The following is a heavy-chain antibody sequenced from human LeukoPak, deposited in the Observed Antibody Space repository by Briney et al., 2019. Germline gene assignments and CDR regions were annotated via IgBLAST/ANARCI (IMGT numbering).Heavy chain of an antibody. J-gene: IGHJ4*02. Sequence: GGSLRLSCAASGFTFSSYGMHWVCQTPGKGLEWVAAISYDGGNEHYVDSVKGRFTISRDNSKNVLYLQMNSLRAEDTAVFYCAKEKSVVSYYFDYWGQGTLVTVSS. CDR1: GFTFSSYG. CDR3: AKEKSVVSYYFDY. V-gene: IGHV3-30*18. CDR2: ISYDGGNE. D-gene: IGHD2-15*01.